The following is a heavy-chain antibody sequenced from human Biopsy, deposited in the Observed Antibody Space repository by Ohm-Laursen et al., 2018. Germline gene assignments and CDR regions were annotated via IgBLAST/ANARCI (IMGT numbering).Heavy chain of an antibody. Sequence: SETLSLTCTVSGGSFTGHYWSWIRQPPGKGLEWIGHISYTGYTSYESSLKSRVTISLDTSRKHFSLRLTSLAAADTAVYYCARGSNEYGGLYFPHWGQGTLVTVSS. D-gene: IGHD4-23*01. J-gene: IGHJ1*01. CDR1: GGSFTGHY. V-gene: IGHV4-59*11. CDR3: ARGSNEYGGLYFPH. CDR2: ISYTGYT.